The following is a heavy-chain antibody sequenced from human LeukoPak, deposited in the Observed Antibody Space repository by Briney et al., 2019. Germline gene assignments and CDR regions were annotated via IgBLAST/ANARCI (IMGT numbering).Heavy chain of an antibody. J-gene: IGHJ4*02. CDR1: GYTFNSYD. D-gene: IGHD5-24*01. CDR3: ARGSSEEMATIAD. CDR2: MNPSNGNT. Sequence: ASVKVSCKASGYTFNSYDINWVRQATGQGLEWMGWMNPSNGNTGFAQKFQGRLTMTRDTSISTAYMELRGLTSDDTAVYFCARGSSEEMATIADWGQGTLVTVSS. V-gene: IGHV1-8*01.